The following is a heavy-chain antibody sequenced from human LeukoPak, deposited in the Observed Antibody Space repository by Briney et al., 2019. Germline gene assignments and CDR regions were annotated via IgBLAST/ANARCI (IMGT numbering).Heavy chain of an antibody. V-gene: IGHV3-7*01. D-gene: IGHD3-3*01. CDR2: IKQDGSEK. CDR1: GFTFSSYW. J-gene: IGHJ6*02. CDR3: ARVNPPVFYDFWSGYPNYYYYGMDV. Sequence: GGSLRLSCAASGFTFSSYWMSWVRQAPGKGLEWVANIKQDGSEKYYVDSVKGRSTISRDNAKNSLYLQMNSLRAEDTAVYYCARVNPPVFYDFWSGYPNYYYYGMDVWGQGTTVTVSS.